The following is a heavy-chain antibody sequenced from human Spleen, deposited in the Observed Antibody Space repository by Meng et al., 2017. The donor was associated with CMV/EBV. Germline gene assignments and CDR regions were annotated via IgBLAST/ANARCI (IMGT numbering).Heavy chain of an antibody. V-gene: IGHV4-61*01. CDR2: IYYNGRT. Sequence: SETLSLTCTVSGGSVSSASHYWSWIRQPPGKGLEWIGYIYYNGRTYYSPSLKSRVTISVDTSKNQFSLKLRSVTAADTAVYYCARSEPFLDIWGQGTMVTVSS. CDR3: ARSEPFLDI. D-gene: IGHD1-26*01. CDR1: GGSVSSASHY. J-gene: IGHJ3*02.